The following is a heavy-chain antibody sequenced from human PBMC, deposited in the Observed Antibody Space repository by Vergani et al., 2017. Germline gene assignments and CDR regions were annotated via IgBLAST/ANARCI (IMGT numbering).Heavy chain of an antibody. J-gene: IGHJ4*02. CDR1: GYTFTGYY. V-gene: IGHV1-2*02. D-gene: IGHD3-22*01. CDR2: INPNSGGT. Sequence: QVQLVQSGAEVKKPGASVKVSCKASGYTFTGYYMHWVRQAPGQGLEWMGWINPNSGGTNYAQKFQGRVTMTGDTSISTAYMGLSRLRSDDTAVYYCARVRYYDSSGYYGKHFDYWGQGTLVTVSS. CDR3: ARVRYYDSSGYYGKHFDY.